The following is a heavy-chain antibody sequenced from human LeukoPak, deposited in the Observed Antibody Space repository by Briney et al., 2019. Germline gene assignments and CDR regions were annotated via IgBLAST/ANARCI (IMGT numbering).Heavy chain of an antibody. V-gene: IGHV3-7*01. Sequence: PGGSLRLSCAASGFTYSNYWMTWVRQAPGKGLEWVANINQGGTIKYYADSVKGRFASSRDNGKNSLYLQMNSLRAEDTALYYCAKDLRLTIAPAGPEFDYWGQGTLVTVSS. CDR2: INQGGTIK. D-gene: IGHD6-13*01. CDR3: AKDLRLTIAPAGPEFDY. J-gene: IGHJ4*02. CDR1: GFTYSNYW.